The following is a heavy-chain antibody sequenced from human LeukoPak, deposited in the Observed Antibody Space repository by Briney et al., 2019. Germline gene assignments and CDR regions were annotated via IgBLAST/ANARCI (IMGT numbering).Heavy chain of an antibody. CDR3: ARGFRGYSSGWHLWSFDY. CDR1: GGSISSSSYY. V-gene: IGHV4-39*01. CDR2: IYYSGST. Sequence: SETLSLTCTVSGGSISSSSYYWGWIRQPPGKGLEWIGSIYYSGSTYYNPSLKSRVTISVDTSKNQFSLKLSSVTPEDTALYYCARGFRGYSSGWHLWSFDYWGQGTPVTVSS. D-gene: IGHD6-19*01. J-gene: IGHJ4*02.